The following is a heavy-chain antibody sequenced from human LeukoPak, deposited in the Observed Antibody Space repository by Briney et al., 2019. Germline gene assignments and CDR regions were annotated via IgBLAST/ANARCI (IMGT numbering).Heavy chain of an antibody. CDR1: GFSLSGYW. CDR3: ARGGYSFDY. D-gene: IGHD5-12*01. J-gene: IGHJ4*02. V-gene: IGHV3-7*01. Sequence: GGSLRLSCAASGFSLSGYWMSWARQAPGKGLEWVARLHADGIEKYYVDSVKGRFTISRDNAKNYLYVQMNSLRVEDTAVYYCARGGYSFDYLGQGTLVTVSS. CDR2: LHADGIEK.